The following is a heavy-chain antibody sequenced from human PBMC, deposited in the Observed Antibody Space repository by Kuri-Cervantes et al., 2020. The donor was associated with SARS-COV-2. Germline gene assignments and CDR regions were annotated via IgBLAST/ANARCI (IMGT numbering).Heavy chain of an antibody. CDR3: ARPGGFLDV. D-gene: IGHD4-23*01. CDR2: INHSGST. CDR1: GGSFSGYY. Sequence: SETLSLTCAAYGGSFSGYYWSWIRQPPGKGLEWIGEINHSGSTNYNPSLKSRVTISVDTSKNQFSLKLSSVTAAETAVYYCARPGGFLDVWGKGTTVTVSS. V-gene: IGHV4-34*01. J-gene: IGHJ6*04.